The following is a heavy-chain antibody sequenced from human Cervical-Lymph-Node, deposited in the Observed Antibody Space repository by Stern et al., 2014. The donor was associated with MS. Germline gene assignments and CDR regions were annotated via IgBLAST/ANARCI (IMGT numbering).Heavy chain of an antibody. V-gene: IGHV5-51*01. J-gene: IGHJ4*02. CDR1: GYSFTIYY. CDR2: IYTYDSDT. Sequence: EDQLVESGAEVKKPGESLKISCKLSGYSFTIYYIAWVRQMPGKGLEWMGVIYTYDSDTTYSPSFQGQVTTSADKSITTAYLQWSSLRASDTAMYYCARHVQGFDYWGQGTLVTVSS. CDR3: ARHVQGFDY.